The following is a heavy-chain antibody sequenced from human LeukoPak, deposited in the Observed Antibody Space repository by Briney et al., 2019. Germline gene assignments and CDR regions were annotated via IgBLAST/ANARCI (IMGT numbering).Heavy chain of an antibody. CDR2: IKQDGGEE. V-gene: IGHV3-7*01. D-gene: IGHD1-1*01. CDR1: GFIFNTYR. CDR3: ARGLTTLEY. Sequence: GGSLRLSCAASGFIFNTYRMTWVRQALGKGLEWVASIKQDGGEECYEDSVRGRFTISRDSAKNSLYLQMNSLRADDTAVYLCARGLTTLEYWGQGILVTVSS. J-gene: IGHJ4*02.